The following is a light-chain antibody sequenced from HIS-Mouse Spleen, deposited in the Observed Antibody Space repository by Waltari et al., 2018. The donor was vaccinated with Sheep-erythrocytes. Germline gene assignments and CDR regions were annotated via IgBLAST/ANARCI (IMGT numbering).Light chain of an antibody. J-gene: IGLJ3*02. CDR3: AAWDDSLSGPV. CDR1: SSNIGINY. V-gene: IGLV1-47*01. Sequence: QSVLTQPTSASGTPGQRVTISCSGSSSNIGINYVSWYQQLPGTAPKLLIYRNNQRPSGVPDRFSGSKSGTSASLAISGLRSEDEADYYCAAWDDSLSGPVFGGGTKLTVL. CDR2: RNN.